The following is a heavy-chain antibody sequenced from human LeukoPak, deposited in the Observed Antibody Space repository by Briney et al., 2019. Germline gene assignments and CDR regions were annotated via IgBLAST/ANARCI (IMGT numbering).Heavy chain of an antibody. CDR3: ARNYCSSTTCFEVYYFDY. Sequence: PSETLSLTCTVSGCSISSGYYWGWIRQPPEKGLEWIGSIYLSGKTHYTPSLKSRVTISVDTSKNQFSLKLSSVTAADTAIYYCARNYCSSTTCFEVYYFDYWGQGTLLTVSS. CDR1: GCSISSGYY. CDR2: IYLSGKT. J-gene: IGHJ4*02. D-gene: IGHD2-2*01. V-gene: IGHV4-38-2*02.